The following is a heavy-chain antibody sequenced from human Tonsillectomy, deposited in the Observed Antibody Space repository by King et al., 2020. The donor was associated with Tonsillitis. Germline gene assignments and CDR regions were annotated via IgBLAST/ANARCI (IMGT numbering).Heavy chain of an antibody. Sequence: VQLVESGGGLVQPGRSLRLSCAASGFKFDDFAMHWVRQAPGKGLEWVAGISWDSGSVEYADSVKGRFVMSRDNAKKSLHLQMNSLRPGDTALYYCTKGARSVVPAASDYWGQGTLVTVSS. CDR1: GFKFDDFA. V-gene: IGHV3-9*01. D-gene: IGHD2-2*01. J-gene: IGHJ4*02. CDR2: ISWDSGSV. CDR3: TKGARSVVPAASDY.